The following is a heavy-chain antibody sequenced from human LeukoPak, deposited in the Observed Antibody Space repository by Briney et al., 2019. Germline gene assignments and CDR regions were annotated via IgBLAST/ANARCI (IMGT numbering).Heavy chain of an antibody. CDR2: VTGSGGGT. CDR1: GFTFSSYS. Sequence: PGGSLRLSCAASGFTFSSYSMSWVRQAPGKGLEWVSAVTGSGGGTYYADSVKGRFTISRDNSKDTLYLQMNSLIADDTAVYYCAKDSPVLTIWGQGTMVTVSS. CDR3: AKDSPVLTI. J-gene: IGHJ3*02. D-gene: IGHD3-10*01. V-gene: IGHV3-23*01.